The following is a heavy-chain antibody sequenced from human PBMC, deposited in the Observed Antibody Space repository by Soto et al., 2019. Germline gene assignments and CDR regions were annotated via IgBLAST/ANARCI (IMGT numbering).Heavy chain of an antibody. CDR3: ARDFGYCSSTSCYSPYAFDI. Sequence: VKVSCKASGGTFSSYAISWVRQAPGQGLEWMGGIIPIFGTANYAQKFQGRVTITADESTSTAYLELSSLRFEDTAVYYCARDFGYCSSTSCYSPYAFDIWGQGTMVTVSS. CDR2: IIPIFGTA. J-gene: IGHJ3*02. V-gene: IGHV1-69*13. D-gene: IGHD2-2*01. CDR1: GGTFSSYA.